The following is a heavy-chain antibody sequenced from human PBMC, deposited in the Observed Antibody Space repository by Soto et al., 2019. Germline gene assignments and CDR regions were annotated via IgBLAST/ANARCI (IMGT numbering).Heavy chain of an antibody. CDR3: ARESEDLTSNFDY. CDR2: ISSTTNYI. CDR1: GFTFTRYS. J-gene: IGHJ4*02. V-gene: IGHV3-21*01. Sequence: GGSLRLSCAASGFTFTRYSMNWDRQAPGKGLEWASSISSTTNYIYYADSMKGRFTVSRDNAKNSVYLEMNSLSAEDTAVYYCARESEDLTSNFDYWGQGTLVTVSS.